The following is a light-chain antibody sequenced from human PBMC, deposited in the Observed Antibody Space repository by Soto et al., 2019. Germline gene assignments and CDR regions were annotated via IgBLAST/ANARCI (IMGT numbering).Light chain of an antibody. CDR1: EGIASW. Sequence: DIQMTQSPSSVSASVGDRVTITCRASEGIASWLAWYQQKPGKAPKLLIYTASSLQSGVPSRFSGSGSGTDFALTISSLQPGDFAIYYCQQANSVPFTFGPGTKVDMK. CDR2: TAS. CDR3: QQANSVPFT. V-gene: IGKV1-12*01. J-gene: IGKJ3*01.